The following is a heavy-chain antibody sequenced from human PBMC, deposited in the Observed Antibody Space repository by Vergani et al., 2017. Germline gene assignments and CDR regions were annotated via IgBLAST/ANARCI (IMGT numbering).Heavy chain of an antibody. D-gene: IGHD3-22*01. CDR2: IMSSSSYI. CDR3: ARDRGYDTGLDAFDI. V-gene: IGHV3-21*01. CDR1: GFTFSSYS. J-gene: IGHJ3*02. Sequence: EVQLVESGGGLVKPGGSLRLSCAASGFTFSSYSMNWVRQAPGKGLEWVSSIMSSSSYIYYADSVKGRFTISRDNAKNSLYLQMNSLRAEDTAVYYCARDRGYDTGLDAFDIWGQGTMVTVSS.